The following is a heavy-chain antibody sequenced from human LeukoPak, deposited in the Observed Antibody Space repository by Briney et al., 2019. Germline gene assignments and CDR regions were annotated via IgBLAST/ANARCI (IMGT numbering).Heavy chain of an antibody. J-gene: IGHJ4*02. V-gene: IGHV3-11*04. CDR3: ARDPAPGSPRYFDY. Sequence: GGSLRLSCAASALTFSDYYMSWIRQAPGKGLEWVSYISSSGSTIYYADSVKCRFTISRDNAKNSLYLQMNSLRAEDTAVYYCARDPAPGSPRYFDYWGQGTLVTFSS. D-gene: IGHD6-13*01. CDR1: ALTFSDYY. CDR2: ISSSGSTI.